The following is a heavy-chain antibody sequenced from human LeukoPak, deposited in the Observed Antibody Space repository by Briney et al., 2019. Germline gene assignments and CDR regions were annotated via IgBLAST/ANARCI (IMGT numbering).Heavy chain of an antibody. D-gene: IGHD5-18*01. CDR3: ARGGYDWFDP. Sequence: PSETLSLTCAVYGGSFSGYYWSWIRQPPGKGLEWIGYIYYSGSTYYNPSLKSRVTISVDTSKNQFSLKLSSVTAADTAVYYCARGGYDWFDPWGQGTLVTVSS. V-gene: IGHV4-59*12. J-gene: IGHJ5*02. CDR2: IYYSGST. CDR1: GGSFSGYY.